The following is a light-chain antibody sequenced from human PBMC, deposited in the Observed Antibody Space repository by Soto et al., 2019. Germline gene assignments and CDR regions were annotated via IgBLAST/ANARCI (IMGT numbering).Light chain of an antibody. V-gene: IGKV3-20*01. J-gene: IGKJ2*01. CDR2: SAS. CDR3: QQSYSVPYT. CDR1: QSVASSY. Sequence: EVVLTQSPGTLSLSPGERVTLSCRASQSVASSYLAWYQQKPGRAPRLLFYSASSRATGIPDRFSGSGSGTDFTLTISNLQPEDFATYYCQQSYSVPYTFGPGTEMKMK.